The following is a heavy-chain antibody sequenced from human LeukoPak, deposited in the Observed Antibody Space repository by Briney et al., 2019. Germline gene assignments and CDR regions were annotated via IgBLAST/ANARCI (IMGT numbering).Heavy chain of an antibody. CDR1: GGSISSYY. CDR3: ARASGPFDY. Sequence: SETLSLTCTVSGGSISSYYWSWIRQPPGKGLEWIGYIYYSGSTNYNPSLKSRVTISVDTSKNQFSLKLSSVTAADTAVYYCARASGPFDYWGQGTLVTVSS. CDR2: IYYSGST. J-gene: IGHJ4*02. V-gene: IGHV4-59*01.